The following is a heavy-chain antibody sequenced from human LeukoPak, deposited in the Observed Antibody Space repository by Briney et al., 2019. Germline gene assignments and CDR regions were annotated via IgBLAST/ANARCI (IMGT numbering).Heavy chain of an antibody. V-gene: IGHV3-48*01. CDR2: ISSSSSTI. J-gene: IGHJ4*02. CDR1: GFTFSSYS. Sequence: PGGSLRLSCAASGFTFSSYSMNWVRQAPGKGLEWVSYISSSSSTIYYADSVKGRFTISRDNAKNSLYLQMNSLRAEDTAVYYCARGRYSGYDRGVFDYWGQGTLVTVSS. D-gene: IGHD5-12*01. CDR3: ARGRYSGYDRGVFDY.